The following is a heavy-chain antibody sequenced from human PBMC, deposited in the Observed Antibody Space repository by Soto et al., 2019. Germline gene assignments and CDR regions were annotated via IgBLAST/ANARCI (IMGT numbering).Heavy chain of an antibody. D-gene: IGHD6-19*01. J-gene: IGHJ4*02. CDR3: AKWSLNPGYSSGWYRVGSFDFDY. CDR2: ISGSGGST. CDR1: GFTFSSYA. Sequence: GGSLRLSCAASGFTFSSYAMSWVRQAPGKGLEWVSAISGSGGSTYYADSVKGRFTISRDNSKNTLYLQMNSLRAEDTAVYYCAKWSLNPGYSSGWYRVGSFDFDYWGQGTLVTVSS. V-gene: IGHV3-23*01.